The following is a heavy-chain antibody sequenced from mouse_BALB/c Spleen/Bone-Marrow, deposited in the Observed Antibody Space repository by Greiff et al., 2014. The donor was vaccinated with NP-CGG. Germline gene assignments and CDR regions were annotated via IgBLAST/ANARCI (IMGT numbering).Heavy chain of an antibody. J-gene: IGHJ2*01. D-gene: IGHD2-1*01. CDR1: GFTFSSYG. CDR3: ARGNNGNYVDYSDY. Sequence: VQLKESGGGLVQPGGSLKLSCAASGFTFSSYGMSWVRQTPDKRLELVASINSNGGSTYYPDSVKGRFTISRDNAKNTLSLQMSSLKSEDTAMYYCARGNNGNYVDYSDYWGQGTTLTVSS. CDR2: INSNGGST. V-gene: IGHV5-6-3*01.